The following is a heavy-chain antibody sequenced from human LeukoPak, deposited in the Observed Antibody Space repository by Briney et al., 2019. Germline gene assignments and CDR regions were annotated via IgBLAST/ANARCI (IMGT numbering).Heavy chain of an antibody. CDR2: ISWNSGSI. CDR3: AKGSYSSSWYNWVDP. J-gene: IGHJ5*02. D-gene: IGHD6-13*01. Sequence: GRSLRLSCAASGFTFDDYAMHWVRQAPGKGLEWVSGISWNSGSIVYADSVKGRFTISRDNAKNSLYLQMNSLRAEDTALYYCAKGSYSSSWYNWVDPWGQGTLVTVSS. CDR1: GFTFDDYA. V-gene: IGHV3-9*01.